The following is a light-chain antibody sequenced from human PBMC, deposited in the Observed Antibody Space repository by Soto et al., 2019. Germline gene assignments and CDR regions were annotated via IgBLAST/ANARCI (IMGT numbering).Light chain of an antibody. J-gene: IGKJ5*01. CDR1: QSVSSY. V-gene: IGKV3-11*01. Sequence: EIVLTQSPATLSLSPGEIATLSCRSSQSVSSYLAWYQQKPGQAPRLLIYDASNRATGIPARFSGSGSGIDFTLTISSLEPEDYAVYYCQQRSNWITFGQGTRLEIK. CDR2: DAS. CDR3: QQRSNWIT.